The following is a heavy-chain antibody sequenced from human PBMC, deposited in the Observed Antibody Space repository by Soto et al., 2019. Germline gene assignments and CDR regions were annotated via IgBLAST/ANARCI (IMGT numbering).Heavy chain of an antibody. CDR2: INHSGST. CDR3: AREVDCSGGSCYFYYFDY. D-gene: IGHD2-15*01. CDR1: GGSFSGYY. V-gene: IGHV4-34*01. Sequence: QVQLQQWGAGLLKPSETLSLTCAVYGGSFSGYYWSWIRQPPGKGLEWIGEINHSGSTNYNPSLKSRVTISVDTSKNQFSLKRSSVTAADTAVYCCAREVDCSGGSCYFYYFDYWGQGTLVTVSS. J-gene: IGHJ4*02.